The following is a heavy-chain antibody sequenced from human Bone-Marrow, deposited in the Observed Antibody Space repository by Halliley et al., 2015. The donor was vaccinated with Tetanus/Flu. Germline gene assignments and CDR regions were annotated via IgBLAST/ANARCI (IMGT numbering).Heavy chain of an antibody. V-gene: IGHV3-23*01. Sequence: SLRLSCVASGFTFSNYTMIWVRQAPGKGLEWVSGISGTGGSAYYADSVKGRFTISRDNSKNTLYLQMNSLRAADPAVYYCARDKRLGGGGVCDFDHWGQGTLVCVSS. CDR2: ISGTGGSA. D-gene: IGHD3-16*01. J-gene: IGHJ4*02. CDR1: GFTFSNYT. CDR3: ARDKRLGGGGVCDFDH.